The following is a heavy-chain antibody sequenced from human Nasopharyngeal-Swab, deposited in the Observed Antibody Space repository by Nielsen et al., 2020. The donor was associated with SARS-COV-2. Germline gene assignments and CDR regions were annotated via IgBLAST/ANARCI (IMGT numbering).Heavy chain of an antibody. J-gene: IGHJ5*02. Sequence: GGSLRLSCAASGFTFSDYYMSWIRQAPGKGLEWVSYISSSISYTNYADSVKGRFTISRDNAKNSLYLQMNSLRAEDTAVYYCARAYYDFWSGSEHQGFDWFDPWGQGTLVTVSS. D-gene: IGHD3-3*01. CDR2: ISSSISYT. CDR3: ARAYYDFWSGSEHQGFDWFDP. V-gene: IGHV3-11*05. CDR1: GFTFSDYY.